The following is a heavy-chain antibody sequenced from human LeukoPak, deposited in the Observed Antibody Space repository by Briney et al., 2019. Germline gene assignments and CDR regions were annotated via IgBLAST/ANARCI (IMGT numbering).Heavy chain of an antibody. CDR3: ARGGRGHDFSPNYYYGLDV. J-gene: IGHJ6*02. Sequence: GGSLRLSCAASGFTFSVYGMHWVRQAPGKGLEWVGVIWNDGSNKYYADSVKGRFTISRDNSKNTLYLQMGSLRAEDTAVYYCARGGRGHDFSPNYYYGLDVWGQGTTVTVSS. D-gene: IGHD5-12*01. V-gene: IGHV3-33*01. CDR2: IWNDGSNK. CDR1: GFTFSVYG.